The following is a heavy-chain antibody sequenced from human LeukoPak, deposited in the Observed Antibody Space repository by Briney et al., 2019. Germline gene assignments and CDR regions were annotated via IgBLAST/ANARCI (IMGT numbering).Heavy chain of an antibody. J-gene: IGHJ3*01. CDR1: GFTFSGYG. Sequence: GGSLRLSCEASGFTFSGYGMHWVRQAPGKGLEWVAFLRYDGSNKEYADSVKGRFTISRGNSKNTLYLQMNSLRREDTAVYYCAKSPYSSSLTDAFDLWGQGTMVTVSS. CDR2: LRYDGSNK. CDR3: AKSPYSSSLTDAFDL. D-gene: IGHD6-13*01. V-gene: IGHV3-30*02.